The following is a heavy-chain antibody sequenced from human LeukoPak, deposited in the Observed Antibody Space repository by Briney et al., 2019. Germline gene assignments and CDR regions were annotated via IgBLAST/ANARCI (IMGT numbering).Heavy chain of an antibody. CDR1: GGTFSSYA. CDR3: ASSPPSSSWYDWFDP. V-gene: IGHV1-69*01. CDR2: IIPIFGTA. D-gene: IGHD6-13*01. Sequence: SVKVSCKASGGTFSSYAISWVRQAPGQGLEWMGGIIPIFGTANYAQKFQGRVTITADESTSTAYMELSSLRSEDTAVYYCASSPPSSSWYDWFDPWGQGTLVTVSS. J-gene: IGHJ5*02.